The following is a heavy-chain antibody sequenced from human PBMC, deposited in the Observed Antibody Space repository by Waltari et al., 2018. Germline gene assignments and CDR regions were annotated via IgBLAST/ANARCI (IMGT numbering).Heavy chain of an antibody. Sequence: QVQLQESGPGLLKPSATLSLPCAVSVYSFTSGYYWGWFRQPPGKGLEWIGSIYHSGSTYYNPSLKSRVTISVDTSKNQFSLKLSSVTAADTAVYYCASQLRVDTAPFDIWGQGTMVTVSS. J-gene: IGHJ3*02. D-gene: IGHD5-18*01. CDR3: ASQLRVDTAPFDI. CDR2: IYHSGST. V-gene: IGHV4-38-2*01. CDR1: VYSFTSGYY.